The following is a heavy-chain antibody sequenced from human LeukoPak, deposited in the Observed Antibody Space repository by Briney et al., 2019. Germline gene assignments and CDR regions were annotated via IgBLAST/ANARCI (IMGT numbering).Heavy chain of an antibody. CDR2: IYYSGST. J-gene: IGHJ4*02. CDR1: GYSISSGYY. CDR3: ARSPKGSSKPYYFDY. D-gene: IGHD3-10*01. Sequence: ASETLSLTCTVSGYSISSGYYWAWIRQPPGKGLEWIGYIYYSGSTYYNPSLKSRVTISVDTSKNQFSLKLSSVTAADTAVYYCARSPKGSSKPYYFDYWGQGTLVTVSS. V-gene: IGHV4-38-2*02.